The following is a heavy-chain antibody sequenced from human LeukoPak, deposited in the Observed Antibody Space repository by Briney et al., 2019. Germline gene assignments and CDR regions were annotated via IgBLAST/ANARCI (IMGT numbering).Heavy chain of an antibody. D-gene: IGHD2-21*02. CDR1: GGSISSSSYY. CDR3: ARAAYCGGDCYYYSDY. V-gene: IGHV3-11*05. Sequence: LSLTCTVSGGSISSSSYYWGWIRQAPGKGLEWVSYISSSSSYTNYADSVKGRFTISRDNAKNSLYLQMNSLRAEDTAVYYCARAAYCGGDCYYYSDYWGQGTLVTVSS. CDR2: ISSSSSYT. J-gene: IGHJ4*02.